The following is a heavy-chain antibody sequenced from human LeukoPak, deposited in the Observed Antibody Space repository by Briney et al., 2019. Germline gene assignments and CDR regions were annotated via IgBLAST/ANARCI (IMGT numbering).Heavy chain of an antibody. V-gene: IGHV1-8*01. J-gene: IGHJ4*02. CDR1: GYTFTSYD. D-gene: IGHD5-18*01. CDR2: MNPNSGNT. Sequence: ASVKVSCKASGYTFTSYDINWVRQATGQGLEWMGWMNPNSGNTGYAQKFQGRVTMTRDTSISTAYMELSRLRSDDTAVYYCAITTAMVTRPFDYWGQGTLVTVSS. CDR3: AITTAMVTRPFDY.